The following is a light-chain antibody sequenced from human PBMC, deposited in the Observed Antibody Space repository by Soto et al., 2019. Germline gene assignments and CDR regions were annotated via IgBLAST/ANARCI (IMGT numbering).Light chain of an antibody. CDR1: MRDVGAYNL. V-gene: IGLV2-14*01. CDR2: EVR. J-gene: IGLJ3*02. Sequence: QSVLTQPASVSGNAGQSITISCSGTMRDVGAYNLVSWYQQHPGTAPKLIIYEVRNRPSGISSRFSDSRSGNTASLTISGLQPEDVGDYYCSAYTARFTLVFGGGTKGTVL. CDR3: SAYTARFTLV.